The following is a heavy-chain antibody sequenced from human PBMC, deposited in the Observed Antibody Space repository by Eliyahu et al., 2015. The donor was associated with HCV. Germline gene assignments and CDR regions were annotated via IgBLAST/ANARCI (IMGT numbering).Heavy chain of an antibody. CDR1: GFTFRDYA. CDR2: IRSEVYGGTT. D-gene: IGHD6-19*01. J-gene: IGHJ4*02. V-gene: IGHV3-49*03. CDR3: IRGGGHISGRGDY. Sequence: EVQLVESGGGLVQPGRSLRLSCTASGFTFRDYAVSWIRQAPGKGLGWVGFIRSEVYGGTTDYAASVEGRFTISRDDSKSIAYLQMNSLKSEDAAVYYCIRGGGHISGRGDYWGQGTLVTVSS.